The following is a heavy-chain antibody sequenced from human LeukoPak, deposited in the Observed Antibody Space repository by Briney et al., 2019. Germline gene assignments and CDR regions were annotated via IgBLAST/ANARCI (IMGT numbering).Heavy chain of an antibody. CDR1: GDSISGSNYH. V-gene: IGHV4-39*07. CDR2: VHHTGRA. CDR3: AREPDA. J-gene: IGHJ5*02. Sequence: SETLSLTCTVSGDSISGSNYHWGWIRQPPGKGLEWLGTVHHTGRAFYNPSLRGRTTVSADTSKNQFSLKLTSVTAADTAVYYCAREPDAWGQGTLVTVSS.